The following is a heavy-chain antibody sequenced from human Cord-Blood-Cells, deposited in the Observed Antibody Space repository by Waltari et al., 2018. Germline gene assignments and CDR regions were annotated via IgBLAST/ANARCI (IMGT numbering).Heavy chain of an antibody. D-gene: IGHD3-3*01. J-gene: IGHJ3*02. Sequence: QITLKESGPTLVKPTQTLTLTCTFSGFSLSTSGVGVGWIRQPPGKALEWLALIYWNDDKRYSPSLKSRLTITKDTSKNQVVLTMTNIDPVDTATYYCAHTRTIFGVVIIPGDAFDIWGQGTMVTVSS. CDR3: AHTRTIFGVVIIPGDAFDI. CDR2: IYWNDDK. V-gene: IGHV2-5*01. CDR1: GFSLSTSGVG.